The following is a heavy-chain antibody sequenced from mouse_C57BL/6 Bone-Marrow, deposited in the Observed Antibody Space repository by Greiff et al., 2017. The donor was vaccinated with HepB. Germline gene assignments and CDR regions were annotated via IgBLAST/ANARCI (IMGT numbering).Heavy chain of an antibody. CDR3: ARRAFYYGRSHWYFDV. J-gene: IGHJ1*03. Sequence: QVQLQQPGAELVRPGTSVKLSCKASGYTFTSYWMHWVKQRPGQGLEWIGVIDPSDSYTNYNQKFKGKATLTVDTSSSTAYMQLSSLTSEDSAVYYCARRAFYYGRSHWYFDVWGTGTTVTVSS. D-gene: IGHD1-1*01. CDR1: GYTFTSYW. CDR2: IDPSDSYT. V-gene: IGHV1-59*01.